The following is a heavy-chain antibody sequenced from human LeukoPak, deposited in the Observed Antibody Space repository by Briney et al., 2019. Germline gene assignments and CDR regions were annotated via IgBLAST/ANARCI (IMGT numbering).Heavy chain of an antibody. V-gene: IGHV4-34*01. CDR2: INHSGST. CDR3: ATNIAAAGTVEDNWFDP. CDR1: GGSFSGYY. J-gene: IGHJ5*02. D-gene: IGHD6-13*01. Sequence: SETLPLTCAVYGGSFSGYYWSWIRQPPGKGLEWIGEINHSGSTNYNPSLKSRVTISVDTSKNQFSLKLSSVTAADTAMYYCATNIAAAGTVEDNWFDPWGQGTLVTVSS.